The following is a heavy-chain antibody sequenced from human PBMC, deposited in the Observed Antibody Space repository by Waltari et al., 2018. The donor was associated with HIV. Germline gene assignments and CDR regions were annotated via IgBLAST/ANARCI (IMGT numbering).Heavy chain of an antibody. CDR3: ARDSTAMVGGDFDY. D-gene: IGHD5-18*01. Sequence: QLQLQESGPGLVKPSETLSLTCTVSGGSISSSSYYWGWLRQPPGKGLEWIGSIYYSGSTYYNPSLKSRVTISVDTSKNQFSLKLSSVTAADTAVYYCARDSTAMVGGDFDYWGQGTLVTVSS. J-gene: IGHJ4*02. CDR1: GGSISSSSYY. CDR2: IYYSGST. V-gene: IGHV4-39*07.